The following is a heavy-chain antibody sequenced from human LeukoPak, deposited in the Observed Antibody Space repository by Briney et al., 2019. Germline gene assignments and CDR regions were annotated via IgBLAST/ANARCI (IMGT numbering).Heavy chain of an antibody. CDR1: GFDFSSNW. D-gene: IGHD3-16*01. CDR3: AREWGYYDY. Sequence: GGSLRLSCAASGFDFSSNWMHWVRHAPGQGLVWVSRIKGDGISTNYADSVKGRFTISRDNAKNSLYLQMNSLRAEDTAVYYCAREWGYYDYWGQGTLVTVSS. CDR2: IKGDGIST. J-gene: IGHJ4*02. V-gene: IGHV3-74*01.